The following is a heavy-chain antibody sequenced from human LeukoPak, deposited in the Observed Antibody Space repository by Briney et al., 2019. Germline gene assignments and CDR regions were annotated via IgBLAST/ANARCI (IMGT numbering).Heavy chain of an antibody. J-gene: IGHJ5*02. CDR3: AVVVAADNNWFDP. Sequence: PSETLSLTCTVSGVSISSSSYYWGWIRQPPGKGLEWIGSIYYSGSTYYNPSLKSRVSMSVDTSKNQFSLKLSSVTAADTAVYYCAVVVAADNNWFDPWGQGTLVTVSS. CDR2: IYYSGST. D-gene: IGHD2-15*01. CDR1: GVSISSSSYY. V-gene: IGHV4-39*07.